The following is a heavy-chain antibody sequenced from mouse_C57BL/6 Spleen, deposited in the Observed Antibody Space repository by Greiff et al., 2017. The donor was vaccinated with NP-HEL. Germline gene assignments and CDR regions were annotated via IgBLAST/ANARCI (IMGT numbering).Heavy chain of an antibody. D-gene: IGHD1-1*01. CDR2: IDPEDGET. CDR3: AITTVVADAMDY. CDR1: GFNIKDYY. V-gene: IGHV14-2*01. Sequence: EVKLMESGAELVKPGASVKLSCTASGFNIKDYYMHWVKQRTEQGLEWIGRIDPEDGETKYAPKFQGKATITADTSSNTAYLQLSSLTSEDTAVYYCAITTVVADAMDYWGQGTSVTVSS. J-gene: IGHJ4*01.